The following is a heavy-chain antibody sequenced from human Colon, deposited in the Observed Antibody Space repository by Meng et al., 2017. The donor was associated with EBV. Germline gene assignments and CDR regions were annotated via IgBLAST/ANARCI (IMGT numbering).Heavy chain of an antibody. CDR1: GGSLPNQNW. Sequence: ESWKALVNPSVTLALSWGVSGGSLPNQNWWSWVRRPPWNGLKWIGEITHCGSCANNPFLKSGVSISKDKSKNQFSLTLTSVAVADSAVYRCLRGSGGSVWGQGTLVTVSS. CDR2: ITHCGSC. V-gene: IGHV4/OR15-8*01. J-gene: IGHJ1*01. D-gene: IGHD2-15*01. CDR3: LRGSGGSV.